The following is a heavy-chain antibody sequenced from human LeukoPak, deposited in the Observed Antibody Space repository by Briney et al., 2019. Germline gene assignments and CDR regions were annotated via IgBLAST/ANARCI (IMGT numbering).Heavy chain of an antibody. CDR3: AKPSHSSGRSVDY. J-gene: IGHJ4*02. CDR2: IYYSGSP. CDR1: GGSMSSYY. Sequence: PSEAVSLPCTVCGGSMSSYYWRGLRQPRGKGLEWIGYIYYSGSPNYNPSLKSQLTISVDTSKNQSSLKLRSVTAPDTAVYYWAKPSHSSGRSVDYWAKGTLVTVSS. D-gene: IGHD6-19*01. V-gene: IGHV4-59*08.